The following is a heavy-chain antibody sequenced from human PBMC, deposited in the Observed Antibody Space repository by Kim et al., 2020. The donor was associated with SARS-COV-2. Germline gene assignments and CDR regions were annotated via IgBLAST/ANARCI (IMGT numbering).Heavy chain of an antibody. Sequence: GGSLRLSCAASGFTFSSYGMHWVRQAPGKGLEWVAVISYDGSNKYYADSVKGRFTISRDNSKNTLYLQMNSLRAEDTAVYYCAKESYPPRIAAADLYYYYGMDVWGQGTTVTVSS. J-gene: IGHJ6*02. CDR2: ISYDGSNK. CDR3: AKESYPPRIAAADLYYYYGMDV. D-gene: IGHD6-13*01. CDR1: GFTFSSYG. V-gene: IGHV3-30*18.